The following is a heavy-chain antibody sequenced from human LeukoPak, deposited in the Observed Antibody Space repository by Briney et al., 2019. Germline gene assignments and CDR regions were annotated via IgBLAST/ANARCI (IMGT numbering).Heavy chain of an antibody. CDR2: IYYSGST. CDR1: GGSISSYY. J-gene: IGHJ5*02. Sequence: PSETLSVTCTVSGGSISSYYWSWIRQPPGKGLEWIGYIYYSGSTNYNPSLKSRVTISVDTSKNQFSLKLSSVTAADTAVYYCAGEVEPSNWFDPWGQGTLVTVSS. CDR3: AGEVEPSNWFDP. V-gene: IGHV4-59*01. D-gene: IGHD1-14*01.